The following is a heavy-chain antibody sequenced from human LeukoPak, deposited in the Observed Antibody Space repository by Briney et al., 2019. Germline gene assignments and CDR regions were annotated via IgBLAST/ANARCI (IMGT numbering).Heavy chain of an antibody. CDR1: GGPMTSYY. J-gene: IGHJ3*02. Sequence: SETLSLTCTVSGGPMTSYYWSWIRQPPGKGLEWIGYIYYSWSTNYNPSLKSRVTISLDTTKNQFSLKLSSLTAADTAVYYCARDGRYYYAFDIWGQGTMVTVSS. CDR2: IYYSWST. CDR3: ARDGRYYYAFDI. D-gene: IGHD1-26*01. V-gene: IGHV4-59*12.